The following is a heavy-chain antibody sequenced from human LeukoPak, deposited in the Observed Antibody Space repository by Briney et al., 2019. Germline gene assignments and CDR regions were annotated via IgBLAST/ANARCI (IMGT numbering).Heavy chain of an antibody. V-gene: IGHV3-74*01. CDR3: AREILAPGKTHDY. CDR2: INSDGINT. Sequence: QPGGSLRLSCAASGFTFSNYWMHWVRQAPGKGLVWVSRINSDGINTSYADSVKGRFTISRDNAKNTLNLRMNSLRAEDTAVYYCAREILAPGKTHDYWGQGTLVTVSS. J-gene: IGHJ4*02. CDR1: GFTFSNYW.